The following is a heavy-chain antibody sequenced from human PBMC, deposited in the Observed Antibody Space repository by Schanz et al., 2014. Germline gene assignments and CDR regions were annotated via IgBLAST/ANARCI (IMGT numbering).Heavy chain of an antibody. D-gene: IGHD3-9*01. J-gene: IGHJ4*03. V-gene: IGHV1-18*01. CDR2: ISAYNGNT. Sequence: QVQLVQSGAEVKKPGASVKVSCKASGYTFTSYGISWVRQAPGQGLEWMGWISAYNGNTKYPQKLQGRVTMTTDTSTSTAYMELRSLRSDDTAVYYCARDAADFYDILTEEDCWGHGTLVTVSS. CDR3: ARDAADFYDILTEEDC. CDR1: GYTFTSYG.